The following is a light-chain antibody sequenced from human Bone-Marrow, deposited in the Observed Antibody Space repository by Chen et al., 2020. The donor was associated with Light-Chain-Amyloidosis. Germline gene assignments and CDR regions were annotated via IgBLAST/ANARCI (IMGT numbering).Light chain of an antibody. CDR1: QSVSSSY. J-gene: IGKJ4*01. CDR2: GAS. Sequence: EIVLTQYPGTLSLSPGERATLSCRASQSVSSSYLAWYQQKPGQAPRLLIYGASSRATGIPDRFSGSGSGTDFTLTISRLEPEDFAVYYCQQYGSFPLTFGGGTKVEIK. V-gene: IGKV3-20*01. CDR3: QQYGSFPLT.